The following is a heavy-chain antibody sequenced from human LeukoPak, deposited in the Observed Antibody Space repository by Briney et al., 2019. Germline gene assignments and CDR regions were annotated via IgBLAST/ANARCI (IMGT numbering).Heavy chain of an antibody. J-gene: IGHJ3*02. Sequence: PSETLSLTCTVSGGSISSGDYYWSWIRQPPGKGLEWIGYIYYSGGTYYNPSLKSRVTISVDTSKNQFSLKLSSVTAADTAVYYCARGSITMVRGVTDDAFDIWGQGTMVTVSS. CDR2: IYYSGGT. CDR1: GGSISSGDYY. D-gene: IGHD3-10*01. CDR3: ARGSITMVRGVTDDAFDI. V-gene: IGHV4-30-4*01.